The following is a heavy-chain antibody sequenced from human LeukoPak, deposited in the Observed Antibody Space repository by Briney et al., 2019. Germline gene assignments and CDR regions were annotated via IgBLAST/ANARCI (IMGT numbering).Heavy chain of an antibody. D-gene: IGHD6-6*01. J-gene: IGHJ3*02. Sequence: PSETLSLTCTVSGGSISSYYWSWIRQPPGKGLEWIGYIYYSGSTNYNPSLKSRVTISVDTSKNQFSLKLSSVTAADTAVYYCARDWGSTSRSIAARNDAFDIWGQGTMVTVSS. V-gene: IGHV4-59*01. CDR1: GGSISSYY. CDR3: ARDWGSTSRSIAARNDAFDI. CDR2: IYYSGST.